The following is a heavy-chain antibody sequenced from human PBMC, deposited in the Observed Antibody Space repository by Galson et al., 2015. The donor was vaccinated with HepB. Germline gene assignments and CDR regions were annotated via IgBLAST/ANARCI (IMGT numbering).Heavy chain of an antibody. D-gene: IGHD4-11*01. V-gene: IGHV3-30*18. Sequence: SLRLSCAASGFTFSSYGMHWVRQAPGKGLEWVAVISYDGSNKYYADSVKGRFTISRDNSKNTLYLQMNSLRAEDTAVYYCAKDMTTVTKDGMDVWGQGTTVTVSS. CDR3: AKDMTTVTKDGMDV. CDR2: ISYDGSNK. CDR1: GFTFSSYG. J-gene: IGHJ6*02.